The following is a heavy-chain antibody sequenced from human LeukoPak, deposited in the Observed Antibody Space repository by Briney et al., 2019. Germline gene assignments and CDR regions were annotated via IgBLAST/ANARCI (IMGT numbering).Heavy chain of an antibody. CDR2: ISGSGDST. CDR1: GFTFSSQS. J-gene: IGHJ4*02. D-gene: IGHD3/OR15-3a*01. V-gene: IGHV3-23*01. CDR3: VKWTGYGMN. Sequence: GGSLRLSCAASGFTFSSQSMTWVRQAPGKGLEWVSGISGSGDSTYYGDSVKGRFTISRDNSKSTMYLQMNSLRVEDTAVYYCVKWTGYGMNWGQGTLVTVSS.